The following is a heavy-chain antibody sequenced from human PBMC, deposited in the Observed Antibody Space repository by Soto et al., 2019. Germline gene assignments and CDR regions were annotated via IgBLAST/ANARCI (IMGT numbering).Heavy chain of an antibody. CDR3: ARHLEEANC. CDR2: IIPDFGTA. CDR1: GDTFSSYT. D-gene: IGHD1-1*01. J-gene: IGHJ4*02. Sequence: QVQLVQSGAEVKKPGSSVKVSCKASGDTFSSYTVTWVRQAPGQGLEWMGGIIPDFGTANYAQQLQGRVTITADESTSTAYMDRSRLRSEDTSVYYCARHLEEANCWGQGTLVTGSS. V-gene: IGHV1-69*12.